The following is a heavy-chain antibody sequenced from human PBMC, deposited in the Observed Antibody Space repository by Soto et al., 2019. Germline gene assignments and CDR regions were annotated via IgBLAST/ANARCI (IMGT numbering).Heavy chain of an antibody. CDR3: ARMYSSGSGWFHP. J-gene: IGHJ5*02. CDR2: FYSSGSI. CDR1: GYSITAGGYY. D-gene: IGHD6-19*01. Sequence: SETLSLTCFVSGYSITAGGYYWSWIRHHPGKGLEWIGSFYSSGSIIYNPSLRSRVSISGDTSSNQFSMGLTSVTAADTARYYCARMYSSGSGWFHPWGQGTLVTVSS. V-gene: IGHV4-31*03.